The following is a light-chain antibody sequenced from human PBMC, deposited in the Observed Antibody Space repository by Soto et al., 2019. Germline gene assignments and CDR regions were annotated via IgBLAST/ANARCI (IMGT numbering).Light chain of an antibody. J-gene: IGLJ3*02. CDR2: EVS. CDR1: SSDIGAYNY. Sequence: QSVLTQPASVSGSPGQSITISCTGTSSDIGAYNYVSWYQQHPGKAPKLMIYEVSNWPSGVSNRFSGSKSGNTASLTISGLQAEDEADYSCSSYTSSNTWVFGGGTKLTVL. CDR3: SSYTSSNTWV. V-gene: IGLV2-14*01.